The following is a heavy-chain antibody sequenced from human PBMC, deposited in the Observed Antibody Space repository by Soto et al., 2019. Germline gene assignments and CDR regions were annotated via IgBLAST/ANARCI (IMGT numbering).Heavy chain of an antibody. CDR1: GGTFSSYA. D-gene: IGHD3-22*01. CDR2: IIPIFGTA. V-gene: IGHV1-69*13. Sequence: ASVKVSCKASGGTFSSYAISWVRQAPGQGLEWMGGIIPIFGTANYAQKFQGRVTITADESTSTAYMELSSLRSEDTAVYYCVREQKPYYYDSSGYYDAFDIWGQGTMVTVSS. CDR3: VREQKPYYYDSSGYYDAFDI. J-gene: IGHJ3*02.